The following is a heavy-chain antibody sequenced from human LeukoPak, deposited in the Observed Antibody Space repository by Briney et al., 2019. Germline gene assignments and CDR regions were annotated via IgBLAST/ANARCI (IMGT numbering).Heavy chain of an antibody. CDR3: ARGPFFIAAAGTRWFDP. Sequence: AGGSLRLSCAASGFTFSSYWMSWVRQAPGKGLEWVANIKQDGSEKYYVDSVKGRFTISRDNAKNSLYLQMNSLRAEDTAVYYCARGPFFIAAAGTRWFDPWGQGTLVTASS. CDR2: IKQDGSEK. J-gene: IGHJ5*02. V-gene: IGHV3-7*01. D-gene: IGHD6-13*01. CDR1: GFTFSSYW.